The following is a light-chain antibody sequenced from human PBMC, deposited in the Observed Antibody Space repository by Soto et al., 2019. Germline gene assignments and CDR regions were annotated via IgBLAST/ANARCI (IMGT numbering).Light chain of an antibody. Sequence: QSALAQPASVSGSLGQSITISCTGTSSDVGGYNYVSWYQQHPGKAPKLMIYEVSNRTSGVSNRFSGSKSGNTASLTISGLQAEDEADYYCSSFTSSSTQVLGGGTKLTVL. V-gene: IGLV2-14*01. CDR3: SSFTSSSTQV. CDR1: SSDVGGYNY. J-gene: IGLJ3*02. CDR2: EVS.